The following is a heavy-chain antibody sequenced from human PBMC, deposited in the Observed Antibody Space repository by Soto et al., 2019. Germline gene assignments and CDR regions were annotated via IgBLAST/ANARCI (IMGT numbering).Heavy chain of an antibody. J-gene: IGHJ6*02. V-gene: IGHV3-53*02. CDR3: ARRHDFWSGYSYKYGLDV. CDR1: GFTGSSNY. CDR2: IYDSGGT. D-gene: IGHD3-3*01. Sequence: EVQLVETGGGLIQPGGSLRLSCAASGFTGSSNYMSWVRQAPGKGLEWVSVIYDSGGTYYADSVKGRFTISRDDPKNTLYLQMHGLRAEDTAVYYCARRHDFWSGYSYKYGLDVWGQGTTVTVSS.